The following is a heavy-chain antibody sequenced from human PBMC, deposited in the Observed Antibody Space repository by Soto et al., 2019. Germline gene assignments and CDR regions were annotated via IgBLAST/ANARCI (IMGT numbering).Heavy chain of an antibody. J-gene: IGHJ5*02. CDR3: ARDLGILTGYCFDP. CDR2: TYYRSKWYN. D-gene: IGHD3-9*01. Sequence: SQTLSLTCAISGDSVSSNTAAWNWIRQSPSRGLEWLGRTYYRSKWYNDYAVSVKSRITINPDTSKNQFSLHLNSVTPEDTAVYYCARDLGILTGYCFDPWGQGTLVTVSS. V-gene: IGHV6-1*01. CDR1: GDSVSSNTAA.